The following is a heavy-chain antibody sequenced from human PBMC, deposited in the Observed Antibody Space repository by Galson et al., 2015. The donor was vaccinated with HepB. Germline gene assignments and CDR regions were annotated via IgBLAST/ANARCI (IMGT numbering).Heavy chain of an antibody. D-gene: IGHD6-19*01. CDR2: ISYDGSNK. CDR1: GFTFSSYG. J-gene: IGHJ4*02. Sequence: LRLSCAASGFTFSSYGMPWVRQAPGKGLEWGAVISYDGSNKYYADSVKGRFTISRDNSKNTLYLQMNSLRAEDTAVYYCAKSLGQAVLDYWGQGTLVTVSS. CDR3: AKSLGQAVLDY. V-gene: IGHV3-30*18.